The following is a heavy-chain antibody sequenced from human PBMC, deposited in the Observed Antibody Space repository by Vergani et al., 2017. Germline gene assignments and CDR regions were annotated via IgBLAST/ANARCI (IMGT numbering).Heavy chain of an antibody. CDR3: ARADDYDSSGYYYYYGMDV. CDR2: INPNSGGT. D-gene: IGHD3-22*01. V-gene: IGHV1-2*02. J-gene: IGHJ6*02. Sequence: QVQLVQSGAEVKKPGASVKVSCKASGYTFTGYYMHWVRQAPGQGLEWMGWINPNSGGTNYAQKFQGRVTMTRDTSISTAYMELSRLRYDDTAVYYCARADDYDSSGYYYYYGMDVWGQGTTVTVSS. CDR1: GYTFTGYY.